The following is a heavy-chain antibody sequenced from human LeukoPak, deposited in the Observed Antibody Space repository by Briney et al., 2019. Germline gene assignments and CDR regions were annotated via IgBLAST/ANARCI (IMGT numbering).Heavy chain of an antibody. Sequence: GGSLRLSCAASGFTFSSYGMSWVRQAPGKGLEWVSAISGSGGSTYYADSVKGRFTISGDNSKNTLYLQMNSLRAEDTAIYYCAKPFGDYAPEDYWGQGTLVTVSS. CDR2: ISGSGGST. CDR3: AKPFGDYAPEDY. CDR1: GFTFSSYG. D-gene: IGHD4-17*01. J-gene: IGHJ4*02. V-gene: IGHV3-23*01.